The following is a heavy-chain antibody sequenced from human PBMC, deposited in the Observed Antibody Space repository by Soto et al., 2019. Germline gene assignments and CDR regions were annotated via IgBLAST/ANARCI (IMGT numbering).Heavy chain of an antibody. CDR2: TYNSGST. CDR1: SFDFD. Sequence: SFDFDWSWIRRPPGKGLEWTGYTYNSGSTNYNPSLKSRVTISVDTSKNQFSLHLSSVTAADTAVYYCARDAFDIWGQGTMVTVSS. CDR3: ARDAFDI. V-gene: IGHV4-61*08. J-gene: IGHJ3*02.